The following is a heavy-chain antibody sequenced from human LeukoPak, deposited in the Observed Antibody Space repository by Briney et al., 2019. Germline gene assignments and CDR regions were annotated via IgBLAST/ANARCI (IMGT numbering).Heavy chain of an antibody. D-gene: IGHD6-13*01. Sequence: GGSLRLSCAASGFTFSSYGMHWARQAPGTGLEWVAFIRYDASNKYYADSVKGRFTISRDNSKNTLYLQMNSLRAEDTAVYYCAKFALAAGTKNDAFDIWGQGTMVTVSS. J-gene: IGHJ3*02. V-gene: IGHV3-30*02. CDR3: AKFALAAGTKNDAFDI. CDR1: GFTFSSYG. CDR2: IRYDASNK.